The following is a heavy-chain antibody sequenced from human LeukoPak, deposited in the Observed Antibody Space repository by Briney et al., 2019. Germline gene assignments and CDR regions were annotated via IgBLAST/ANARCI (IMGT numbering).Heavy chain of an antibody. CDR1: GGSISSSFYY. D-gene: IGHD4-17*01. Sequence: PSETLSLTCTVSGGSISSSFYYWGWIRQPPGKGLEWIGSIYHSGSTYYNPSLKSRVTISVDTSRNQFSLNLSSVTAADMAVYYCARHHGPWGQGTLVAVSS. CDR3: ARHHGP. J-gene: IGHJ5*02. CDR2: IYHSGST. V-gene: IGHV4-39*01.